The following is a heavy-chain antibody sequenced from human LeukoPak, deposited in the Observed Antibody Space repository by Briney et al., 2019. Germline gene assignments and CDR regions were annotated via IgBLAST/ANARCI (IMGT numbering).Heavy chain of an antibody. D-gene: IGHD6-19*01. Sequence: PSETLSLTCTVSGGSISSGGYYWSWIRQHPGKGLEWIGYIYYSGSTYYNPSLKSRVTISLDTSKNQFSLELSSVTAADTAVYYCARALRIGSGGTRWFDPWGQGTLVTVSS. J-gene: IGHJ5*02. CDR3: ARALRIGSGGTRWFDP. CDR1: GGSISSGGYY. CDR2: IYYSGST. V-gene: IGHV4-31*03.